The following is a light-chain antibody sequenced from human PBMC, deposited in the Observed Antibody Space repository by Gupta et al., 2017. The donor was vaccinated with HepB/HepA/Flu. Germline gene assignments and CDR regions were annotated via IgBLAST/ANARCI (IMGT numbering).Light chain of an antibody. CDR1: QSISTW. CDR3: QQYNSYPCN. CDR2: KAS. J-gene: IGKJ2*02. Sequence: DIQMTQSPSTLSASVGDRVTITCRASQSISTWLAWYQQKPGKAPNLLIYKASSLESGVPSRFSGSGSGTEFTLTISSLQPDDFATYYCQQYNSYPCNFRQGTKLEIK. V-gene: IGKV1-5*03.